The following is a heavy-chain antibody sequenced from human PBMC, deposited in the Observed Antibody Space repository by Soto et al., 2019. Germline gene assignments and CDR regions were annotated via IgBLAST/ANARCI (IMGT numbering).Heavy chain of an antibody. CDR3: ARPNCSGGSCYDYYYYGMDV. V-gene: IGHV5-10-1*01. Sequence: PGESLKISCKGSGYSFTSYWISWVRQMPGKGLEWMGRIDPSDSYTNYSPSFQGHVTISADKSISTAYLQWSSLKASDTAMYYCARPNCSGGSCYDYYYYGMDVWGQGTTVTVSS. CDR1: GYSFTSYW. D-gene: IGHD2-15*01. CDR2: IDPSDSYT. J-gene: IGHJ6*02.